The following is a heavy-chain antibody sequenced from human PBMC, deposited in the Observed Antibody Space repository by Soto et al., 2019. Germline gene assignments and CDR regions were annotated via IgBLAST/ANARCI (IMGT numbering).Heavy chain of an antibody. CDR3: AREVQLWFYGMDV. Sequence: QVQLVESGGGVVQPGRSLRLSCAASGFTFSSYAVHWVRQAPGKGLEWVAVISYDGSNKYYADSVKGRFTISRDNSKNTLYLQMNSLRAEDTAVYYCAREVQLWFYGMDVWGQGTTVTVSS. D-gene: IGHD5-18*01. J-gene: IGHJ6*02. CDR1: GFTFSSYA. CDR2: ISYDGSNK. V-gene: IGHV3-30-3*01.